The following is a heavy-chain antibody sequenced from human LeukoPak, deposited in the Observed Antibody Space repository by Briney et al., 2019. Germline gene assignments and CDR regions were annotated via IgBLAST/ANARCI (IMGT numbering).Heavy chain of an antibody. CDR1: GYSFSTYW. V-gene: IGHV5-51*01. Sequence: GESLKISCKGSGYSFSTYWIGWVRQMPGKGLEWMGIVYPGDSETRYSPSFQGQVSISADKSISTAYLQWSSLKASDTAMYYCARGQWLAQTPGDFGYWGRGTRVTVS. CDR3: ARGQWLAQTPGDFGY. D-gene: IGHD6-19*01. CDR2: VYPGDSET. J-gene: IGHJ4*02.